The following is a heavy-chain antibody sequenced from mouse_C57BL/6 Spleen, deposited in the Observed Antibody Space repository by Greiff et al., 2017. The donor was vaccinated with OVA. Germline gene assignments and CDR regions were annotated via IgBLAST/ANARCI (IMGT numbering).Heavy chain of an antibody. V-gene: IGHV1-19*01. Sequence: EVQLQQSGPVLVKPGASVKMSCKASGYTFTDYYMNWVKQSHGKSLEWIGVINPYNGGTSYNQKFKGKATLTVDKSSSTAYMELNSLTSEDSAVYYCARKGNSNYVLYAMDYWGQGTSVTVSS. CDR3: ARKGNSNYVLYAMDY. CDR2: INPYNGGT. J-gene: IGHJ4*01. CDR1: GYTFTDYY. D-gene: IGHD2-5*01.